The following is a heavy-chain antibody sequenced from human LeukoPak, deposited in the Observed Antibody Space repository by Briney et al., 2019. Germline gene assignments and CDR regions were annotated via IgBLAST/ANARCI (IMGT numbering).Heavy chain of an antibody. J-gene: IGHJ4*02. V-gene: IGHV4-59*12. CDR1: GGSMSSYY. CDR2: IYHTGST. D-gene: IGHD1-26*01. Sequence: SETLSLTCTVSGGSMSSYYWNWIRQPPGRGLEWIGYIYHTGSTNYNPSLKSRVTISVDTSKNQFSLKLSSVTAADTAVYYCAREGGLLPFDYWGQGTLVTVSS. CDR3: AREGGLLPFDY.